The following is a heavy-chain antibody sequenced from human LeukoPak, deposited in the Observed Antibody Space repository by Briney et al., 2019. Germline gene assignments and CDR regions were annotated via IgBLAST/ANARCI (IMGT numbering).Heavy chain of an antibody. CDR2: IYHSGST. J-gene: IGHJ4*02. CDR3: AREETRGSNY. CDR1: GGSFSGYY. Sequence: PSETLSLTCAVYGGSFSGYYWSWIRQPPGKGLEWIGSIYHSGSTYYNPSLKSRVTISVDTSKNQFSLKLSSVTAADTAVYYCAREETRGSNYWGQGTLVTVSS. D-gene: IGHD2-2*01. V-gene: IGHV4-34*01.